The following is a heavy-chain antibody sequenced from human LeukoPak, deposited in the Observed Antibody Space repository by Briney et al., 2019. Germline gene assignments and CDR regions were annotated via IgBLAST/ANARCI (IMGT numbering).Heavy chain of an antibody. J-gene: IGHJ4*02. Sequence: SETLSLTCTVSGGSISSGGYYWSWIRQHPGKGLEWIGYIYYSGSTYYNPSLKSRVTISVDTSKNQFSLKLSSVTAADTAVYYCARDFVGLTYSSSWYYFDYWGQGTLVTVSS. CDR1: GGSISSGGYY. D-gene: IGHD6-13*01. CDR2: IYYSGST. V-gene: IGHV4-31*03. CDR3: ARDFVGLTYSSSWYYFDY.